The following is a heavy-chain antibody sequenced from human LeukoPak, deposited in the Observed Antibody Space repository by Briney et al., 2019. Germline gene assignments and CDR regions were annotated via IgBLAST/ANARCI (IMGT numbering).Heavy chain of an antibody. CDR3: ARAGPQTGSGSYSKSYYYYYGMDV. D-gene: IGHD3-10*01. CDR2: IYYSGST. CDR1: GGSISSYY. V-gene: IGHV4-59*01. Sequence: PSETLSLTCTVSGGSISSYYWSWIRQPPGKGLEWIGYIYYSGSTNYNPSLKSRVTISVDTSKNQFSLKLSSVPAADTAVYYCARAGPQTGSGSYSKSYYYYYGMDVWGQGTTVTVSS. J-gene: IGHJ6*02.